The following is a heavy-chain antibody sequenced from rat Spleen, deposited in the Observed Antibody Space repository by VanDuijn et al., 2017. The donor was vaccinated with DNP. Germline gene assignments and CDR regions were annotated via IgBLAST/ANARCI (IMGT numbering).Heavy chain of an antibody. J-gene: IGHJ2*01. CDR2: ISPSGGST. D-gene: IGHD4-1*01. CDR1: GFTFSDYN. Sequence: EVQLVESGGDLVQPGRSLKLSCAASGFTFSDYNMAWVRQAPPKGLEWVTAISPSGGSTYYRDSVKGRFTVSRDNTQSSLYLQMDSLRSEDTATYYCARYITGIVFDYWGQGVMVTVSS. V-gene: IGHV5S23*01. CDR3: ARYITGIVFDY.